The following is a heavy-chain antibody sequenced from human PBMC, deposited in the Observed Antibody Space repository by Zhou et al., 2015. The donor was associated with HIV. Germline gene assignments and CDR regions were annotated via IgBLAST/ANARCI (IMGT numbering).Heavy chain of an antibody. D-gene: IGHD5-24*01. J-gene: IGHJ3*01. CDR2: ITPMFDID. V-gene: IGHV1-69*01. CDR1: GGTFSGSD. Sequence: QVQLVQSGAEVKRPGSSVNVSCKASGGTFSGSDISWVRQAPGQGLEWMGGITPMFDIDNYAQKFRGRLTITADEATSTAYMELKSLRSEDAAIYYCARHIGNYNYAFDVWGQGTMLIVSS. CDR3: ARHIGNYNYAFDV.